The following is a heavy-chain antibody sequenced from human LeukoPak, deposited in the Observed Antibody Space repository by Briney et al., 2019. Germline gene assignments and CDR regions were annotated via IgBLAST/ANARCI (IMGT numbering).Heavy chain of an antibody. J-gene: IGHJ6*02. CDR1: GGSISSSSYY. D-gene: IGHD4-17*01. Sequence: PSETLPLTCTVSGGSISSSSYYWGWVRQPPGKGLEWIGSIYYSGSTYYNPSLKSRVTISVDTSKNQFSLKLSSVTAADTAVYYCANGDYVNYYYGMDVWGQGTTVTVSS. CDR2: IYYSGST. CDR3: ANGDYVNYYYGMDV. V-gene: IGHV4-39*01.